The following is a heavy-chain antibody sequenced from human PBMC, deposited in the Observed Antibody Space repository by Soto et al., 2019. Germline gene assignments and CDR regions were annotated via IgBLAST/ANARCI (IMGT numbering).Heavy chain of an antibody. Sequence: GGALRLSCAAPGFTFSSDAMSWVRQAPGEGLEWVSAISGSGGRTYYADSVKGRFTISRDNSKNTLYLQMNSLRGEDTAVYYCANHRVAAAATNSWASDYWGQGTLVTVSS. CDR3: ANHRVAAAATNSWASDY. D-gene: IGHD6-13*01. CDR1: GFTFSSDA. J-gene: IGHJ4*02. CDR2: ISGSGGRT. V-gene: IGHV3-23*01.